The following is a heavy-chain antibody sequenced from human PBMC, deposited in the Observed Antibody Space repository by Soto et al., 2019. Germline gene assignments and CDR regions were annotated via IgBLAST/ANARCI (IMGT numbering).Heavy chain of an antibody. Sequence: GGSLRLSCAASGFTFSSYEMNWVRQAPGKGLEWVSYISSSGSTIYYADSVKGRFTISRDNAKNSLYLQMNSLRAEDTAVYYCARDGVPHYAFDIWGQGTMVTVSS. V-gene: IGHV3-48*03. J-gene: IGHJ3*02. CDR1: GFTFSSYE. CDR3: ARDGVPHYAFDI. D-gene: IGHD1-1*01. CDR2: ISSSGSTI.